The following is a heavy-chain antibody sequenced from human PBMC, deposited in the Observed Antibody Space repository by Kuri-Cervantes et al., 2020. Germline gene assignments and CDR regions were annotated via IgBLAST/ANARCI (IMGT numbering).Heavy chain of an antibody. CDR2: IKSKTDGGTT. D-gene: IGHD3-9*01. CDR1: GFTFSNAW. V-gene: IGHV3-15*01. J-gene: IGHJ4*02. CDR3: ARGHLGKKVLRYFDWLLSHYDY. Sequence: ETLSLTCAASGFTFSNAWMSWVRQAPGKGLEWVGRIKSKTDGGTTDYAAPVKGRFTISRDDSKNTLYLQMNSLRAEDTAVYYCARGHLGKKVLRYFDWLLSHYDYWGQGTLVTVSS.